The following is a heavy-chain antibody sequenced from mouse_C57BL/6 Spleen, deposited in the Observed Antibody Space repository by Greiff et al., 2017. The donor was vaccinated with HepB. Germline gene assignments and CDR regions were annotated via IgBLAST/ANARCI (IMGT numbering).Heavy chain of an antibody. CDR1: GFTFSSYA. J-gene: IGHJ4*01. CDR2: ISDGGSYT. Sequence: EVQLQESGGGLVKPGGSLKLSCAASGFTFSSYAMSWVRQTPEKRLEWVATISDGGSYTYYPDNVKGRFTISRDNAKNNLYLQMSHLKSEDTAMYYCARDLYGSSFYAMDYWGQGTSVTVSS. D-gene: IGHD1-1*01. V-gene: IGHV5-4*01. CDR3: ARDLYGSSFYAMDY.